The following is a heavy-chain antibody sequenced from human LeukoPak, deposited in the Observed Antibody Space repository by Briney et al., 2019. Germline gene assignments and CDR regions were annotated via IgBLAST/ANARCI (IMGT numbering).Heavy chain of an antibody. J-gene: IGHJ4*02. V-gene: IGHV3-74*01. CDR2: INSDGINT. CDR1: GFTFSNYW. CDR3: ASDKGTSYLSSFDY. Sequence: GGSLRLSCAASGFTFSNYWMHWVRQAPGKGLVWVSRINSDGINTSYADSVKGRFTISRDNAKNTLNLQMNSLRAEDTAVYYCASDKGTSYLSSFDYWGQGTLVTVSS. D-gene: IGHD6-6*01.